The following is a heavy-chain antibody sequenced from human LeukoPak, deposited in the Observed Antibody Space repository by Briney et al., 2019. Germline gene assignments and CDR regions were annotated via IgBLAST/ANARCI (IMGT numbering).Heavy chain of an antibody. Sequence: GGSLRLSRAASGFTFSTYSMHWVRQAPGKGLEYVSAITSNWGKTYYANSVKGRFTISRDNSKNTLYLKMGSLRAEEMAVYYCERWGGRYPFDYWGQGTLVTVSS. CDR3: ERWGGRYPFDY. CDR2: ITSNWGKT. D-gene: IGHD6-19*01. CDR1: GFTFSTYS. J-gene: IGHJ4*02. V-gene: IGHV3-64*01.